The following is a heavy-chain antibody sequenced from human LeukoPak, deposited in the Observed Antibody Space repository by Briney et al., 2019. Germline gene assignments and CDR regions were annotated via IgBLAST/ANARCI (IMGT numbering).Heavy chain of an antibody. CDR2: IYTSGST. V-gene: IGHV4-61*02. CDR3: ARGARFLGPKAFDI. J-gene: IGHJ3*02. CDR1: GGSISSGSYY. D-gene: IGHD3-3*01. Sequence: SETLSLTCTVSGGSISSGSYYWSWIRQPAGKGLEWIGRIYTSGSTNYNPSLKSRVTISVDTSKNQFSLKLSSVTAADTAVYYCARGARFLGPKAFDIWGQGTMVTVSS.